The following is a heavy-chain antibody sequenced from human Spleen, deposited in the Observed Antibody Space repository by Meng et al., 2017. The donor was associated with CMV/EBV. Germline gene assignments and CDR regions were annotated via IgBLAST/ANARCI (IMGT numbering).Heavy chain of an antibody. CDR3: ARAYYDLWSDYFAEQFYFDY. CDR2: INPKTGGT. CDR1: GYTFTGYY. V-gene: IGHV1-2*02. Sequence: ASVKVSCKASGYTFTGYYMHWVRQAPGQGLEWMGWINPKTGGTNYAQNFHGRVTMTRDTSISTAYMDLSSLRSDATAVYYCARAYYDLWSDYFAEQFYFDYWGQGTLVTVSS. D-gene: IGHD3-3*01. J-gene: IGHJ4*02.